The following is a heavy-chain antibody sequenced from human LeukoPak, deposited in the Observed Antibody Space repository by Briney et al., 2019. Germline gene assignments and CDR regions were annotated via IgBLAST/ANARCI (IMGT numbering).Heavy chain of an antibody. D-gene: IGHD2-2*01. CDR1: GFTFSSYG. CDR3: ADGPRHCSSTSCYGGY. J-gene: IGHJ4*02. V-gene: IGHV3-30*02. Sequence: GGSLRLSCAASGFTFSSYGMHWVRQAPGKGLEWVAFIRYDGSNKYYADSVKGRFTISRDNSKNTLYPQMNSLRAEDTAVYYCADGPRHCSSTSCYGGYWGQGTLVTVSS. CDR2: IRYDGSNK.